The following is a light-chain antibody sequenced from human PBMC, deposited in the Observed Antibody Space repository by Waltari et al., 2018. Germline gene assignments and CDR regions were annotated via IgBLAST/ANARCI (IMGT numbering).Light chain of an antibody. V-gene: IGKV1-39*01. CDR2: AAS. CDR1: QSISSY. CDR3: QQSYSTPRT. Sequence: DIQMTQSPSSLSASVGDRVTITCRASQSISSYLNWYQQKPGKAPKPLIYAASSLQSGVPSRFSGSVSGTDFTLTISSLQPEDFATYYCQQSYSTPRTFGPGTKVDIK. J-gene: IGKJ3*01.